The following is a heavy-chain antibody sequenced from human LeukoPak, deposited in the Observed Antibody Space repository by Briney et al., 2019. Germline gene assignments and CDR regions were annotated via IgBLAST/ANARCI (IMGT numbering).Heavy chain of an antibody. D-gene: IGHD1-26*01. Sequence: PSETLSLTCTVSGGSISSYYWSWIRQPPGKGLEWIGYIYSSGSSNYNPSLKSRVTISVDTSKNQFSLKLNSVTAADTAVYYCAMSGSYYNFDYWGQGTLVTVSS. CDR1: GGSISSYY. CDR2: IYSSGSS. J-gene: IGHJ4*02. CDR3: AMSGSYYNFDY. V-gene: IGHV4-59*12.